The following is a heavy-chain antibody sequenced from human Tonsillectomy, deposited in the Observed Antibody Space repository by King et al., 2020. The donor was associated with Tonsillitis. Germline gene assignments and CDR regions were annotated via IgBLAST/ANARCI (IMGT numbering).Heavy chain of an antibody. V-gene: IGHV4-59*01. CDR3: ARGSLAYYFDY. Sequence: QLQESGPGLVKPSETLSLTCTVSGGSISSYYWSWIRQLPGKGLEWIGYIYYSGSTNYNPSLKSRVTIAVDTSKNQFSLKLSSVTAADTAVYYCARGSLAYYFDYWGQGTLVTVSS. CDR2: IYYSGST. J-gene: IGHJ4*02. CDR1: GGSISSYY. D-gene: IGHD2-15*01.